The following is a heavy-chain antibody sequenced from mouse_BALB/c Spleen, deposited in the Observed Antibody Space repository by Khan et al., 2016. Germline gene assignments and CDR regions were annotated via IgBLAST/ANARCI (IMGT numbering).Heavy chain of an antibody. V-gene: IGHV9-3*02. CDR3: AEDYYGSNWFAY. J-gene: IGHJ3*01. CDR1: GYTFTNYG. CDR2: INTNTGEP. D-gene: IGHD1-1*01. Sequence: QIQLVQSGPELKKPGETVKISCKASGYTFTNYGMNWVKQAPGKGLKWMGWINTNTGEPTYAEEFKGRFAFSLETSDSTADWQINNLQNEYTATYFCAEDYYGSNWFAYWGQGTLVTVSA.